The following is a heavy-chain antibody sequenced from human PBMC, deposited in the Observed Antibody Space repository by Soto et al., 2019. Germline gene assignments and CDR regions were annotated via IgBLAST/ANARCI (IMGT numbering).Heavy chain of an antibody. CDR1: GFTFSSYS. D-gene: IGHD3-22*01. CDR2: ISSSSSYI. Sequence: GGSLRLSCAASGFTFSSYSMNWVRQAPGKGLEWVSSISSSSSYIYYADSVKGRFTISRDNAKNSLYLQMNSLRAEDTAVYYCARSPDPLIVVVITSNWFDPWGQGTLVTVYS. CDR3: ARSPDPLIVVVITSNWFDP. V-gene: IGHV3-21*01. J-gene: IGHJ5*02.